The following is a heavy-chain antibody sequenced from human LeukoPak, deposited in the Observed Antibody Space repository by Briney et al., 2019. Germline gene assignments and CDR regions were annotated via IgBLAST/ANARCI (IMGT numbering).Heavy chain of an antibody. D-gene: IGHD1-1*01. CDR3: ARNGQPFDY. Sequence: SETLSLTCTVSGGSISSYYWSWIRQPPGKGLEWIGYIYYSGSTNYTPPLKSRVPISVDTSKNQFSLKLTSVPPPAPPVYYCARNGQPFDYWGQGTLVTVSS. V-gene: IGHV4-59*01. CDR1: GGSISSYY. CDR2: IYYSGST. J-gene: IGHJ4*02.